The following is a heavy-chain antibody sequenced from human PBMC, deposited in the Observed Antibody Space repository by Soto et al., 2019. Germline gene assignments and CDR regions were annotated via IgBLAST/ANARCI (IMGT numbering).Heavy chain of an antibody. Sequence: EVQLLESGGGLVQPGGSLRLSCEASGFTFSSYAMSWVRQAPGKGLEWVSAISGSGGSTYYADSVKGRFTISRDNSKNTLYLQMNSLRAEDTAVYYCAKDVVQVLWFGELSADYWGQGTLVTVSS. CDR2: ISGSGGST. J-gene: IGHJ4*02. D-gene: IGHD3-10*01. V-gene: IGHV3-23*01. CDR1: GFTFSSYA. CDR3: AKDVVQVLWFGELSADY.